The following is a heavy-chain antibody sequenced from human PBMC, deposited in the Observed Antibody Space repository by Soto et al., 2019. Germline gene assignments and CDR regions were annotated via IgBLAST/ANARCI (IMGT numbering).Heavy chain of an antibody. CDR2: ISDDGTNK. CDR1: GFTFSRYG. D-gene: IGHD3-16*01. CDR3: AKDGSYEARDLDY. Sequence: GGSLRLSCATSGFTFSRYGMHWVRQATGKGLEWLAVISDDGTNKYYAESVKGRFTISRDYSTNTLYLQMNSLRAEDTAVYYCAKDGSYEARDLDYWGQGTQVTVSS. V-gene: IGHV3-30*18. J-gene: IGHJ4*02.